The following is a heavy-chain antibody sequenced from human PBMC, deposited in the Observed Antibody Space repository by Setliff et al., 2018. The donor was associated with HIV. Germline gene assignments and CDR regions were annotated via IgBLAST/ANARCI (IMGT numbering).Heavy chain of an antibody. CDR3: ARSRIRGYYDTSPAMAFDI. J-gene: IGHJ3*02. V-gene: IGHV4-59*08. CDR1: GDLINNHN. Sequence: SETLSLTCTVSGDLINNHNWNWIRQSPEKGLEWLGNIHYSGTSNYNSSLKSRIVISLDTSKKRFSLHFYSVTAADTAVYYCARSRIRGYYDTSPAMAFDIWGQGTMVTVSS. CDR2: IHYSGTS. D-gene: IGHD3-22*01.